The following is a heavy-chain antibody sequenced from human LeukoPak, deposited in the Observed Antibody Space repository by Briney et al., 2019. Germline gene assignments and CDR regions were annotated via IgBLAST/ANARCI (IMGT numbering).Heavy chain of an antibody. CDR3: ATNYGSDSYFDY. J-gene: IGHJ4*02. V-gene: IGHV1-2*06. D-gene: IGHD3-10*01. Sequence: ASVKVSCKASGYAFTGYYMHWVRQAPGQGLEWMGQINPNSGGTNYAQKFRGRVTMTRDTSISTAYMELSRLRSDDTAVYYCATNYGSDSYFDYWGQGTLVTVSS. CDR2: INPNSGGT. CDR1: GYAFTGYY.